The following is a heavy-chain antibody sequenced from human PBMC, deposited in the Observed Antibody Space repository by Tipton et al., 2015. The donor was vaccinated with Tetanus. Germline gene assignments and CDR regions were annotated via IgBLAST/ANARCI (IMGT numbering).Heavy chain of an antibody. V-gene: IGHV4-59*01. CDR1: GGSISSYY. Sequence: TLSLTCTVSGGSISSYYWSWIRQPPGKGLEWIGYIYYSGSTNYNPSLKGRVTISVDTSKNQFSLQLAFVTAADTAIYYCARERIEAFHYHGLDVWGPGTTVTVSS. CDR2: IYYSGST. D-gene: IGHD2-21*01. CDR3: ARERIEAFHYHGLDV. J-gene: IGHJ6*02.